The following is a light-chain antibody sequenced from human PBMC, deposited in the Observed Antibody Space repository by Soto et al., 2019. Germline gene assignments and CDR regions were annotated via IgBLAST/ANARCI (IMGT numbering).Light chain of an antibody. CDR2: AAS. Sequence: DIQMTQSPSTLSASVGDRVTVTCRASQSIGSWLAWYQQKSGKAPRLLMFAASTLERGVPSRFSGSGSGTEFTLSINSLQPDDFATYYCQQYDSYPWTFGHGTKVEIK. V-gene: IGKV1-5*01. J-gene: IGKJ1*01. CDR3: QQYDSYPWT. CDR1: QSIGSW.